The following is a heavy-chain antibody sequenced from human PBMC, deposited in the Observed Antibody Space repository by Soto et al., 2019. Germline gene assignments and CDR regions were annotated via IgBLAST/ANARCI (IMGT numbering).Heavy chain of an antibody. J-gene: IGHJ4*02. CDR3: ARLDSGYYDY. V-gene: IGHV3-23*01. Sequence: EVQLLESGGGLVQPGGSLRLSCAASGFTFSSYAMSWVRQAPGKGLEWVSAISGSGGSTYYADSGKGRFTISRDNSKNTLYLQMSSLRAEDTAVYYCARLDSGYYDYWGQGTLVTVSS. CDR1: GFTFSSYA. D-gene: IGHD5-12*01. CDR2: ISGSGGST.